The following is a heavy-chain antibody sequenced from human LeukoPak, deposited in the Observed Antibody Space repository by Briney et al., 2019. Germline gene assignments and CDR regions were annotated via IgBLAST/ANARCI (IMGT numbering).Heavy chain of an antibody. CDR1: GFTASSNY. D-gene: IGHD5-18*01. CDR3: ARDVRVISGYSPSYFDY. V-gene: IGHV3-53*01. Sequence: GRSLRLSCAASGFTASSNYMSWVRQAPGKGLEWVSVIYSGGSTYYADSVKGRFTISRDNSKNTLYLQMNSLRAEDTAVYYCARDVRVISGYSPSYFDYWGQGTLVTVSS. J-gene: IGHJ4*02. CDR2: IYSGGST.